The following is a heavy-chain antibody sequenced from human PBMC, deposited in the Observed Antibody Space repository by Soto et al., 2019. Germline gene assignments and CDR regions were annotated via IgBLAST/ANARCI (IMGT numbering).Heavy chain of an antibody. Sequence: QVQLVESGGGVVQPGRSLRLSCAASGFTFSSYGMHWVRQAPGKGLEWVAVIWYDGSNKYYADSVKGRFTISRDNSKNTLYLQMNSLRAEDTDVYYCARQEQWLVFYYYYGMDVWGQGTTVTVSS. CDR2: IWYDGSNK. D-gene: IGHD6-19*01. V-gene: IGHV3-33*01. CDR3: ARQEQWLVFYYYYGMDV. CDR1: GFTFSSYG. J-gene: IGHJ6*02.